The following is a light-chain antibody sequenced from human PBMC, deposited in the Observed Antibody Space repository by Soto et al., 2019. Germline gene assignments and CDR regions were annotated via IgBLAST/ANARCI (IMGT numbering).Light chain of an antibody. J-gene: IGLJ2*01. Sequence: SYELTQPPSVSVAPTQTARFTRGGNNIGSKSVHWYQHRPGQAPVLVVYDDGDRPSGIPERFSGSNSGNTATLTISRVEAGDEADYYCQVWDSSTDYWIFGGGTKLTVL. CDR2: DDG. V-gene: IGLV3-21*02. CDR3: QVWDSSTDYWI. CDR1: NIGSKS.